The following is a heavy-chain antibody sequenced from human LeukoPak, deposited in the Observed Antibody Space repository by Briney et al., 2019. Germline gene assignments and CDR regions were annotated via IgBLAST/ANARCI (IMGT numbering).Heavy chain of an antibody. CDR3: ARVRGYCSSTSHGCFSDY. Sequence: PGGSLRLSCAASGFTFSSYSMNWVRQAPGKGLEWISYIGSSGSTIYYADSVKGRFTVSRDNAKNSLYLQMNSLRAEDTAMYYCARVRGYCSSTSHGCFSDYWGQGTLVTVSS. J-gene: IGHJ4*02. CDR2: IGSSGSTI. V-gene: IGHV3-48*01. D-gene: IGHD2-2*01. CDR1: GFTFSSYS.